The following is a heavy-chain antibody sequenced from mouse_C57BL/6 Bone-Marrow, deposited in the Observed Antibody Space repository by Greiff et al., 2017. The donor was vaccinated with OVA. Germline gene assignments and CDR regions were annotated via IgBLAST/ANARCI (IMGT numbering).Heavy chain of an antibody. CDR3: VRDGSPSGYVVLFAY. Sequence: EVQLVESGGGLVQPKGSLKLSCAASGFTFNTYAMHWVRQAPGKGLEWVARIRSKSSNYATYYADSVKDRFTISRDDSQSMLYLQMNNLKTEDTAMYYCVRDGSPSGYVVLFAYWGQGTLVTVSA. D-gene: IGHD3-2*02. J-gene: IGHJ3*01. V-gene: IGHV10-3*01. CDR1: GFTFNTYA. CDR2: IRSKSSNYAT.